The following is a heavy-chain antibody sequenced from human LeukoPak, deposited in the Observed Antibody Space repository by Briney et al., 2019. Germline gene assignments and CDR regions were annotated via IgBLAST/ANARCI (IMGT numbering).Heavy chain of an antibody. D-gene: IGHD5-18*01. V-gene: IGHV4-38-2*02. Sequence: SETLSLTCTVSGYSISSGYYWGWIRQPPGKGLEWIGSIYHSGSTYYNPSLKSRVTISVDTSKNQFSLKLSSVTAADTAVYYCARGGGYSYGYGYYYYMDVWGKGTTVTISS. J-gene: IGHJ6*03. CDR1: GYSISSGYY. CDR2: IYHSGST. CDR3: ARGGGYSYGYGYYYYMDV.